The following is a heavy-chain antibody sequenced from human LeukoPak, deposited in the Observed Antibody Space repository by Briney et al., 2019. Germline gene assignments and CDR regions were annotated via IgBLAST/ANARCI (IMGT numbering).Heavy chain of an antibody. V-gene: IGHV3-21*01. CDR1: GFTFSSYS. D-gene: IGHD2-2*01. Sequence: GGSPRLSCAASGFTFSSYSMNWVRQAPGKGLEWVSSISSSSNYIYYADSVKGRFTISRDNAKNSLYFQMNSLRAEDTAVYYCARDTSSTQYMDVWGKGTTVTVSS. CDR3: ARDTSSTQYMDV. J-gene: IGHJ6*03. CDR2: ISSSSNYI.